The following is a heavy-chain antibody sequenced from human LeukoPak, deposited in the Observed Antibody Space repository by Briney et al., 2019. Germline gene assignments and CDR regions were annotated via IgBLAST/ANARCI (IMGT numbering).Heavy chain of an antibody. J-gene: IGHJ4*02. D-gene: IGHD3-9*01. Sequence: SETLSLTCTVSGGSISSGSYYWSWIRQPTGKGLEWIGRIYTSGGTNYNPSLKRRVTISVDASKNQFSLKLSSVTAADTAVYYCAREHYDILTGYPDYFDYWGQGTLVTVSS. V-gene: IGHV4-61*02. CDR1: GGSISSGSYY. CDR3: AREHYDILTGYPDYFDY. CDR2: IYTSGGT.